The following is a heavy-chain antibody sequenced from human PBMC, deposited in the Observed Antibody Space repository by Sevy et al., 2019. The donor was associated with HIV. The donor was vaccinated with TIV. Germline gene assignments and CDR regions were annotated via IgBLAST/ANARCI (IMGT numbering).Heavy chain of an antibody. V-gene: IGHV3-15*01. CDR2: IKSKTDGGTT. CDR1: GFTFSNAW. J-gene: IGHJ6*02. CDR3: TTVRVLEWLGYYYGMDV. D-gene: IGHD3-3*01. Sequence: GGSLRLSCAASGFTFSNAWMSWVRQAPGKGLEWVGRIKSKTDGGTTDYAAPVKGRFTISRDDSKNTLYLQMNSLKTEDTAVYYCTTVRVLEWLGYYYGMDVWGQGTTVTVSS.